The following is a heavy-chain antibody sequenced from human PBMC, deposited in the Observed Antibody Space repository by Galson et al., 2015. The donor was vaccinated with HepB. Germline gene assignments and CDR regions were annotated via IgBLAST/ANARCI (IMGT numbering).Heavy chain of an antibody. Sequence: ETLSLTCTVSGGSISSSSYYWGWIRQPPGKGLEWIGSIYYSGSTYYNPSLKSRVTISVDTSKNQFSLKLSSVTAADTAVYYCARQARAPYYYYGMDVWGQGTTVTVSS. CDR3: ARQARAPYYYYGMDV. CDR2: IYYSGST. CDR1: GGSISSSSYY. D-gene: IGHD3-10*01. V-gene: IGHV4-39*01. J-gene: IGHJ6*02.